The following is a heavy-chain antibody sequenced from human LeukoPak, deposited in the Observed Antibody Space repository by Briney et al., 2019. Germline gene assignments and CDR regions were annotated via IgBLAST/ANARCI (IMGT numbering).Heavy chain of an antibody. CDR2: ISYDGSNK. V-gene: IGHV3-30*18. CDR1: GFTFSSYG. J-gene: IGHJ6*02. Sequence: GGSLRLSCAAPGFTFSSYGMHWVRQAPGKGLEWVAVISYDGSNKYYADSVKGRFTISRDNSKNTLYLQMNSLRAEDTAVYYCAKDLLGGDHRQPSGMDVWGQGTTVTVSS. D-gene: IGHD3-16*01. CDR3: AKDLLGGDHRQPSGMDV.